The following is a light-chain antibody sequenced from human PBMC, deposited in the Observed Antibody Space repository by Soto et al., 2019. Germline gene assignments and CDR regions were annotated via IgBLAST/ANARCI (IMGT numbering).Light chain of an antibody. CDR2: GAS. CDR3: QKYGSSPTWT. CDR1: QSVSNNY. Sequence: EIVLTQSPGTLSLSPGERATLSCRTSQSVSNNYLAWYQQKPGQAPRLLIYGASSRATGIPDRFSGSGSGTDFTLTISRLEPEDSAVYYCQKYGSSPTWTFGQGTKVDIK. V-gene: IGKV3-20*01. J-gene: IGKJ1*01.